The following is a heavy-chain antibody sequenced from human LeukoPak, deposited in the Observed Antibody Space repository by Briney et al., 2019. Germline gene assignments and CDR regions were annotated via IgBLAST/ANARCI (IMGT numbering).Heavy chain of an antibody. V-gene: IGHV1-69*13. CDR1: GGTFSSYA. D-gene: IGHD3-22*01. CDR2: IIPIFGTA. Sequence: ASVKVSCKASGGTFSSYAISWVRQAPGQGLEWMGGIIPIFGTANYAQKFQGRVTITADESTSTAYMELSSLRSDDTAVYYCARDYLMYYYDSSGYLSAPGYWGQGTLVTVSS. CDR3: ARDYLMYYYDSSGYLSAPGY. J-gene: IGHJ4*02.